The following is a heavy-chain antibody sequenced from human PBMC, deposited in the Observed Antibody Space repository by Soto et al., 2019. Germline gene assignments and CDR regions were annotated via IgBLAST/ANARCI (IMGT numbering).Heavy chain of an antibody. CDR1: GFTFSSYA. D-gene: IGHD5-18*01. Sequence: HPGGSLRLSCAASGFTFSSYAMSWVRQAPGKGLEWVASISDGGDDTYYADSVKGRFTISRDNSKSTLYLRMSSLRAEDTAVYYCAKDPSVDTAYYFDYWGQGTLVTVSS. CDR2: ISDGGDDT. V-gene: IGHV3-23*01. CDR3: AKDPSVDTAYYFDY. J-gene: IGHJ4*02.